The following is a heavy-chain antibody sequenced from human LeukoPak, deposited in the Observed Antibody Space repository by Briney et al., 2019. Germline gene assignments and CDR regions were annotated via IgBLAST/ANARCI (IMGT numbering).Heavy chain of an antibody. V-gene: IGHV3-23*01. Sequence: PGRSLRLSCAASGFTFSSYAMSWVRQAPGKGLEWVSAISGSGGSTYYADSVKGRFTISRDNSKNTLYLQMNSLRAEDTAVCYCAKTHSSGYYLPFDYWGQGTLVTVSS. CDR3: AKTHSSGYYLPFDY. D-gene: IGHD3-22*01. CDR1: GFTFSSYA. J-gene: IGHJ4*02. CDR2: ISGSGGST.